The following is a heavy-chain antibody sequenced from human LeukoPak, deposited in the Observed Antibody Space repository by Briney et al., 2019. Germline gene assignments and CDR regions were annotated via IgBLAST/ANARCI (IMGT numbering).Heavy chain of an antibody. V-gene: IGHV3-7*01. CDR3: ASRNSLFI. CDR2: IKQDGSEK. J-gene: IGHJ4*02. D-gene: IGHD4-23*01. CDR1: GLTFSIHW. Sequence: GSLRLSCAASGLTFSIHWMSWVRQAPGKGLEWVANIKQDGSEKYYVDSVKGRFTISRDNAKNSLYLQMNSLRAEDTAVYYCASRNSLFIWGQGTLVTVSS.